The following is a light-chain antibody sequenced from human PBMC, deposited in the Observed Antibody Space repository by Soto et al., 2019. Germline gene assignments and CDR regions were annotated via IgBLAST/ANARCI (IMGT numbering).Light chain of an antibody. V-gene: IGKV1-39*01. Sequence: DIQMTQSPSSLSASVGDRVTITCRASQNITTYLNWSQQKPGKAPKLLIYAASSLQSGVPSRFSGSGSGTDFNLTFSSRQPEDFANYICQHSYTPPITFGQETRLEIK. J-gene: IGKJ5*01. CDR2: AAS. CDR1: QNITTY. CDR3: QHSYTPPIT.